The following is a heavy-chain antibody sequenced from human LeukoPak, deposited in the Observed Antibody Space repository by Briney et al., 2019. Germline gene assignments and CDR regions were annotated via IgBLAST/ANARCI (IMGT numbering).Heavy chain of an antibody. CDR2: IYYSGST. CDR3: ARAEAVAGTIDI. D-gene: IGHD6-19*01. J-gene: IGHJ3*02. Sequence: SETLSLTCTVSGGSISSGDYYWSWIRQPPGKGLEWIGYIYYSGSTYYNPSLKRRVTISVDTSKNQFSLKLSSVTAADTAVYYCARAEAVAGTIDIWGQGTMVTVSS. CDR1: GGSISSGDYY. V-gene: IGHV4-30-4*08.